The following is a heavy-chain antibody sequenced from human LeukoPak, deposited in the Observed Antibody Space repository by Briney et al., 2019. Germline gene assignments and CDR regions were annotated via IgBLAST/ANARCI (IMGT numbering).Heavy chain of an antibody. CDR3: ARDGIVVVPAAIPIHYYYGMDV. Sequence: PSQTLSLTCTVSGGSISSGGYYWSWIRQHPGKGPEWIGYIYYSGSTYYNPSLKSRVTISVDTSKNQFSLKLSSVTAADTAVYYCARDGIVVVPAAIPIHYYYGMDVWGQGTTVTVSS. V-gene: IGHV4-31*03. CDR2: IYYSGST. D-gene: IGHD2-2*02. CDR1: GGSISSGGYY. J-gene: IGHJ6*02.